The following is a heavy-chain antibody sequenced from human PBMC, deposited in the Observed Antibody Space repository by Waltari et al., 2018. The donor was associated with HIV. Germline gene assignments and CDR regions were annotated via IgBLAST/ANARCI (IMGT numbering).Heavy chain of an antibody. D-gene: IGHD6-13*01. CDR2: INPSGGST. CDR3: ARDPSYIAAAEGTFDY. J-gene: IGHJ4*02. CDR1: GYTFTSYY. V-gene: IGHV1-46*01. Sequence: QVQLVQSGAEVKKPGASVKVSCKASGYTFTSYYMHWVRQAPGQGLEWMGIINPSGGSTSYAQKFQGRVTMTRDTSTSTVYMELSSLRSEDTAVYYCARDPSYIAAAEGTFDYWGQGTLVTVSS.